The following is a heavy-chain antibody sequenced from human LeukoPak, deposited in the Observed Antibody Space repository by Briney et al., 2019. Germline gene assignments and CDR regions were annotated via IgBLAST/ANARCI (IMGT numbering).Heavy chain of an antibody. V-gene: IGHV3-23*01. CDR3: AKDRAKDYYGSGSSDY. J-gene: IGHJ4*02. CDR2: ISGSGGST. CDR1: GVTLSNYA. D-gene: IGHD3-10*01. Sequence: GGSLRLSCVASGVTLSNYAMSWARQAPGKGLEWVSAISGSGGSTYYADSVKGRFTISRDNSKNTLYLQMNSLRAEDTAVYYCAKDRAKDYYGSGSSDYWGQGTLVTVSS.